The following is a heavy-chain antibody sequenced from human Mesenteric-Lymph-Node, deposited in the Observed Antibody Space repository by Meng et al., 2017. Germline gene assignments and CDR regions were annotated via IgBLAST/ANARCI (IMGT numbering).Heavy chain of an antibody. Sequence: SETLSLTCAVSGASISSGYWWSWARQPPGKGLEWIGEVHHGEGTNYNPSLKNRVSISLDKSNNQYSLRLTSVTAADTAMYYCARNGAYSADHWGQGTLVT. V-gene: IGHV4-4*02. D-gene: IGHD2-15*01. J-gene: IGHJ4*02. CDR1: GASISSGYW. CDR3: ARNGAYSADH. CDR2: VHHGEGT.